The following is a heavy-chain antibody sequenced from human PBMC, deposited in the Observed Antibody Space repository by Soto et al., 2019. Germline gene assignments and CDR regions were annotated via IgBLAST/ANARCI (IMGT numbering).Heavy chain of an antibody. Sequence: QVQLVQSGAEVKKPGSSVKVSCKASGGTFSSYAISWVRQAPGQGLEWMGGIIPIFGTANYAQKFQGRVTITADESTRTAYMELSSLRSEDTAVYYCARDGPAAISKNNWFDPWGQGTLVTVSS. J-gene: IGHJ5*02. CDR2: IIPIFGTA. D-gene: IGHD2-2*02. CDR1: GGTFSSYA. CDR3: ARDGPAAISKNNWFDP. V-gene: IGHV1-69*12.